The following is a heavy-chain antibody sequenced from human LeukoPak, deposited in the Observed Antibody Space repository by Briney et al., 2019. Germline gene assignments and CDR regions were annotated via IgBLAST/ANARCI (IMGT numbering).Heavy chain of an antibody. V-gene: IGHV4-34*01. J-gene: IGHJ5*02. CDR3: ARQLSITYYYGSGSPRGNWFDP. CDR1: GGSFSGYY. CDR2: INHSGST. Sequence: SETLSLTCAVYGGSFSGYYWSWIRQPPGKGLEWIGEINHSGSTNYNPSLKSRVTISVDTSKNQFSLKLSSVTAADTAVYYCARQLSITYYYGSGSPRGNWFDPWGQGTLVTVSS. D-gene: IGHD3-10*01.